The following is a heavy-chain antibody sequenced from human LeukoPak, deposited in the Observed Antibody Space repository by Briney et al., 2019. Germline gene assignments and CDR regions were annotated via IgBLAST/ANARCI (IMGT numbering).Heavy chain of an antibody. CDR1: GFTFSSYW. V-gene: IGHV3-74*01. D-gene: IGHD3-22*01. CDR2: INSDGSST. CDR3: ARPMKVDRPFYYYAMDV. Sequence: PGGSLRLSCAASGFTFSSYWMHWVRQAPGKGLVWVSRINSDGSSTSYADSVKGRFTISRDNSKNTLYLQMNSLRAEDTAVYYCARPMKVDRPFYYYAMDVWGQGTTVTVSS. J-gene: IGHJ6*02.